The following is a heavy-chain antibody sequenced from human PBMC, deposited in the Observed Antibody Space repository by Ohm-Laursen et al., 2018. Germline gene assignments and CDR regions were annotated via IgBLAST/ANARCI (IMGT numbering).Heavy chain of an antibody. V-gene: IGHV3-21*01. Sequence: SLRLSCAASGFAFSTYSMNWVRQAPGKGLEWVSSIGTGGTSIYYADSVKGRFTISRDNAKNSLYLQMNSLRVDDTAVYYCADTGYWGQGTLVTVSS. CDR1: GFAFSTYS. J-gene: IGHJ4*02. D-gene: IGHD1-1*01. CDR3: ADTGY. CDR2: IGTGGTSI.